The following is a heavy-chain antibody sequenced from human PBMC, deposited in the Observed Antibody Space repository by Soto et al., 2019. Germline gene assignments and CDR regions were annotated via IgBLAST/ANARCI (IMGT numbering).Heavy chain of an antibody. CDR3: VKGLLYDFWSGYFDYYFDY. D-gene: IGHD3-3*01. CDR2: ISSNGGST. J-gene: IGHJ4*02. V-gene: IGHV3-64D*08. Sequence: PGGSLRLSCSASGFTFSSYAMHWVRQAPGKGLEYVSAISSNGGSTYYADSVKGRFTISRDNSKNTLYLQMSSLRAEDTAVYYCVKGLLYDFWSGYFDYYFDYWGQGTLVTVSS. CDR1: GFTFSSYA.